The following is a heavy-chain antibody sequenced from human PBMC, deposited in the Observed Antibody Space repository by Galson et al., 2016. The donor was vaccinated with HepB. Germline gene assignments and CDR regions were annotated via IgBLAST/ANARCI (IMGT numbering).Heavy chain of an antibody. CDR1: GDSVSSNNAA. J-gene: IGHJ4*02. CDR3: SCGNNYIRFDA. Sequence: CAISGDSVSSNNAAWNSIRQSPSRGLEWLGRIYYMSKWYNDYATTTKNQITISPDTSRNQFSLRLTPVTPADTGIYYCSCGNNYIRFDAWGQGTLVTVSS. CDR2: IYYMSKWYN. V-gene: IGHV6-1*01. D-gene: IGHD5-18*01.